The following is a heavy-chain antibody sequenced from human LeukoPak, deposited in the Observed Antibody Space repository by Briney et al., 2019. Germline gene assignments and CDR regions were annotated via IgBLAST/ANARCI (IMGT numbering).Heavy chain of an antibody. CDR2: IYYSGST. CDR3: ASLFCTRTSCFFLDP. J-gene: IGHJ5*02. CDR1: GGSVSSGGYY. Sequence: SETLSLTCTVSGGSVSSGGYYWSWIRQPPGKGLEWFGYIYYSGSTNYNPSLESRVTISLDTSRNQFSLKLSSVTAADTAVYYCASLFCTRTSCFFLDPWGQGTLVTVSS. D-gene: IGHD2-2*01. V-gene: IGHV4-61*08.